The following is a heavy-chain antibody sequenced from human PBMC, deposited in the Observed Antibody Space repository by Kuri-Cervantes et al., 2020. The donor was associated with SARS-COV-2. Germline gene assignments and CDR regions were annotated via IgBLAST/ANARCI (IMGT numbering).Heavy chain of an antibody. D-gene: IGHD6-19*01. Sequence: GGSLRLSCAASEFTFSDYAMSWVRQAPGKGLEWVANIKQDGSEKYYVDSVKGRFTVSRDNAKNSLYLQMNSLRAEDTAVYYCAFPISGWYGGAFDIWGQGTMVTVSS. J-gene: IGHJ3*02. V-gene: IGHV3-7*01. CDR1: EFTFSDYA. CDR2: IKQDGSEK. CDR3: AFPISGWYGGAFDI.